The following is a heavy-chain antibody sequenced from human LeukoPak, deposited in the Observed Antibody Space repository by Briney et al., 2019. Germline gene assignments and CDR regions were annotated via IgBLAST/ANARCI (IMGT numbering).Heavy chain of an antibody. J-gene: IGHJ4*02. CDR3: ARDDGWGSYYSFLDY. CDR1: GFAVSSNY. CDR2: ISSSGSTL. V-gene: IGHV3-11*04. Sequence: GGSLRLSCAASGFAVSSNYMSWTRQAPGKGREGVSYISSSGSTLYDEDSVRGRFTISRDNANNSLYLQMSSRRAEDTAVYYCARDDGWGSYYSFLDYWGQGTLVTVSS. D-gene: IGHD3-10*01.